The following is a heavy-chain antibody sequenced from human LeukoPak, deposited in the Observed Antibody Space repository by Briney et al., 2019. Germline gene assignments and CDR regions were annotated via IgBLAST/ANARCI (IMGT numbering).Heavy chain of an antibody. D-gene: IGHD3-16*02. CDR3: ARGRLGELSSPFAY. V-gene: IGHV4-30-4*01. CDR1: GGSISSGDYY. CDR2: IYYSGST. Sequence: PSQTLSLTCTVSGGSISSGDYYWSWIRQPPGKGLGWIGYIYYSGSTYYNPSLKHRVTISVDTSKNQFSLKLSSVTAADTAVYYCARGRLGELSSPFAYWGQGTLVTVSS. J-gene: IGHJ4*02.